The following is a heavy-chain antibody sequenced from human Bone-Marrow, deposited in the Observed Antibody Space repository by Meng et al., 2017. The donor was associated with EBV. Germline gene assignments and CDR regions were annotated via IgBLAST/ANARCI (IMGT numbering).Heavy chain of an antibody. D-gene: IGHD1-26*01. CDR2: INPNSGGT. J-gene: IGHJ4*02. CDR1: GYTFTGYY. CDR3: ARDLVVGATSFHY. Sequence: QVQRGQSGAEVKKPGASVRVSCKASGYTFTGYYMHWVRQAPGQGLEWMGRINPNSGGTNYAQKFQGRVTMTRDTSISTAYMELSRLRSDDTAVYYCARDLVVGATSFHYWGQGTLVTASS. V-gene: IGHV1-2*06.